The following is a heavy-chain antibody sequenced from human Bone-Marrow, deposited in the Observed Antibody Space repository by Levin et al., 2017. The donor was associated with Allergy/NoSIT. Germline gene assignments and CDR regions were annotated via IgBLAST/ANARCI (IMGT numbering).Heavy chain of an antibody. CDR3: ARIPNYYDSSGNNWFDP. V-gene: IGHV1-69*13. CDR2: IIPIFGTA. CDR1: GGTFSSYA. Sequence: SVKVSCKASGGTFSSYAISWVRQAPGQGLEWMGGIIPIFGTANYAQKFQGRVTITADESTSTAYMELSSLRSEDTAVYYCARIPNYYDSSGNNWFDPWGQGTLVTVSS. D-gene: IGHD3-22*01. J-gene: IGHJ5*02.